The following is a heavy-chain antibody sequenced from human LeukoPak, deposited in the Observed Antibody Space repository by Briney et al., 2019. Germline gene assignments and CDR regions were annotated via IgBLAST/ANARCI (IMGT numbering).Heavy chain of an antibody. CDR2: IYYSGST. D-gene: IGHD2-15*01. J-gene: IGHJ4*02. Sequence: SETLSLTCTVSGGSLSSGSYYWSWIRQPPGKGLEWIGYIYYSGSTNYNPSLKSRVTISVDTSKNQFSLKLSSVTAADTAVYYCARIVVVAAAYFDYWGQGTLVTVSS. V-gene: IGHV4-61*01. CDR3: ARIVVVAAAYFDY. CDR1: GGSLSSGSYY.